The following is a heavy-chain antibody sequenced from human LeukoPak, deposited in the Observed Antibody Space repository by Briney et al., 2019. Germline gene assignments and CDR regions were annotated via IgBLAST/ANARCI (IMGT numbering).Heavy chain of an antibody. Sequence: SGPTLVKPPQTLTLTCTFSGFAPGTRGGGVGWIRQPRGKALEWVSIIYWNDDKRYSPSLNSRLTITKDTSKNQVVLTMTNMDPVDTATYYCAHYDFWSGPVGFMVYWGQGTLVTVSS. V-gene: IGHV2-5*01. J-gene: IGHJ4*02. CDR3: AHYDFWSGPVGFMVY. CDR2: IYWNDDK. D-gene: IGHD3-3*01. CDR1: GFAPGTRGGG.